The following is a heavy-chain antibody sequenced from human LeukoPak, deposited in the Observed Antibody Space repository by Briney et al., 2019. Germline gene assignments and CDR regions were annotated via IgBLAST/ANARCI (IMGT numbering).Heavy chain of an antibody. V-gene: IGHV4-61*05. CDR1: GGSISSSNFY. Sequence: SETLSLTCTVSGGSISSSNFYWGWIRQPPGKGLEWIGYIYYSGSTNYNPSLKSRVTISVDTSKNQFSLKLSSVTAADTAVYYCARVPSGSNVWRSPYWYFDLWGRGTLVTVSS. J-gene: IGHJ2*01. D-gene: IGHD2-15*01. CDR2: IYYSGST. CDR3: ARVPSGSNVWRSPYWYFDL.